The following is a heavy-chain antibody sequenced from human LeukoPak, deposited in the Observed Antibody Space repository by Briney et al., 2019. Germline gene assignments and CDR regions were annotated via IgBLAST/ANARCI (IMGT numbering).Heavy chain of an antibody. CDR3: ARGPLIAAAGTW. J-gene: IGHJ4*02. CDR2: ITGDGSNT. Sequence: TGGSLRLSCEASGFTFSSYYMHWARQTPGKGLIWVSHITGDGSNTGYADSVKGRFTISRDNAKNSLFLQMNSLRAEDTAVYYCARGPLIAAAGTWWGQGTLVTVSS. CDR1: GFTFSSYY. V-gene: IGHV3-74*01. D-gene: IGHD6-13*01.